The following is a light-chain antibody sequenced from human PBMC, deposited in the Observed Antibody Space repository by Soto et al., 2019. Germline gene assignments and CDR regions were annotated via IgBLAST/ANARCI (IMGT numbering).Light chain of an antibody. Sequence: QSALTQPASVSGSPGQSITISCTGTSSDVGGHNYVSWYQQHPGKAPKLMIYDVSHRPSGVSNRFSGSRSGNTASLTISGLQAEDEADYYCSSYTSGSTLGVFGGGTKLTVL. J-gene: IGLJ2*01. CDR3: SSYTSGSTLGV. V-gene: IGLV2-14*03. CDR1: SSDVGGHNY. CDR2: DVS.